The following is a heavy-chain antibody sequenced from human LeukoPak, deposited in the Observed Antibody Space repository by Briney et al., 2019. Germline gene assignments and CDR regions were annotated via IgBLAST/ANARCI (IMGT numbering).Heavy chain of an antibody. J-gene: IGHJ4*02. CDR1: GFTFSSYA. CDR3: ARWINHYFDY. D-gene: IGHD2-2*03. V-gene: IGHV3-21*05. CDR2: ISSSSSYT. Sequence: PGGSLRLSCAASGFTFSSYAMSWVRQAPEKGLEWVSYISSSSSYTNYADSVKGRFTISRDNAKNSLYLQMNSLRAEDTAVYYCARWINHYFDYWGQGTLVTVSS.